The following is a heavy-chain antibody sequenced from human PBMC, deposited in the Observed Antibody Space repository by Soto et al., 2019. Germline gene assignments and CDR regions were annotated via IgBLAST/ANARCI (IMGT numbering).Heavy chain of an antibody. CDR1: GYTFTSYG. CDR2: VSAYSGDT. Sequence: ASVKVSCKASGYTFTSYGISWVRKAPGQGLEWMGWVSAYSGDTNYAQNLQGRVTMTTDSSTSTAYMELRSLRSDDTALYYCARIRALQLLEAFDIWGQGTVVTVSS. D-gene: IGHD2-2*01. CDR3: ARIRALQLLEAFDI. J-gene: IGHJ3*02. V-gene: IGHV1-18*01.